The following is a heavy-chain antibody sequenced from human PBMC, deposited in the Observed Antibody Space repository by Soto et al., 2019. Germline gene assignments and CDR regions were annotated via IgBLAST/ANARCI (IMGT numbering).Heavy chain of an antibody. J-gene: IGHJ4*02. V-gene: IGHV4-39*01. CDR1: GGSISSSSYY. D-gene: IGHD3-16*01. CDR2: IYYSGST. CDR3: ATVWGQD. Sequence: QLQLQESGPGLVKPSETLSLTCTVSGGSISSSSYYWGWIRQPPGKGLEWIGSIYYSGSTYYNPSIKSRVTISVDTSNNQFSPRLSSVTAAATAVYYCATVWGQDGGQGTLVTVSS.